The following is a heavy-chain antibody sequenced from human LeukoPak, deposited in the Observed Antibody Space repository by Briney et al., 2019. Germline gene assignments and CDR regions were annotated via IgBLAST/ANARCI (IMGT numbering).Heavy chain of an antibody. D-gene: IGHD3-22*01. CDR1: GFTFSSYS. J-gene: IGHJ6*04. CDR3: ARLYYYDMGEDV. Sequence: GGPLRLSCAASGFTFSSYSMNWVRQAPGKGLEWVSYISSSSSTIYYADSVKGRFTISRDNAKNSLYLQMNSLRAEDTAVYYCARLYYYDMGEDVWGKGTTVTVSS. V-gene: IGHV3-48*04. CDR2: ISSSSSTI.